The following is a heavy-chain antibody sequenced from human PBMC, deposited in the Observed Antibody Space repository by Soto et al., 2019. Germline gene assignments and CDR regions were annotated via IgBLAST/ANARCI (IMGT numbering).Heavy chain of an antibody. D-gene: IGHD3-10*02. CDR1: GFTFSSCG. V-gene: IGHV3-33*01. Sequence: QVQLVESGGGVVQSGRSLRLSCAASGFTFSSCGMHWVRQAPGKGLEWVAVIWFDGSNEHYADSVKGRFTISRDNSKHTLYLQMNSLRAEDTAVYYCARDVREAAPYYFDYWGQGTLVTVSS. J-gene: IGHJ4*02. CDR3: ARDVREAAPYYFDY. CDR2: IWFDGSNE.